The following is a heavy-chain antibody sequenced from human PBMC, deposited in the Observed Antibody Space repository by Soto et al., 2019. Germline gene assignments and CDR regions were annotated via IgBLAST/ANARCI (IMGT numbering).Heavy chain of an antibody. J-gene: IGHJ4*02. CDR2: ISYDGSNK. CDR1: GFTFSSYG. CDR3: AKAIGPIVVLIPPAY. V-gene: IGHV3-30*18. D-gene: IGHD3-22*01. Sequence: GGSLRLSCAASGFTFSSYGMHWVRQAPGKGLEWVAVISYDGSNKYYADSVKGRFTISRDNSKNTLYLQMNSLRAEDTAVYYCAKAIGPIVVLIPPAYWGQGTLVTVSS.